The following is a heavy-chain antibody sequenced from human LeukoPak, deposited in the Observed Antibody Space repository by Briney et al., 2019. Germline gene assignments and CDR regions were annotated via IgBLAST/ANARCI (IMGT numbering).Heavy chain of an antibody. V-gene: IGHV4-39*07. CDR3: ARSPGYYFDY. Sequence: SETLSLTCTVSGGSISSGSYYWSWIRQPAGKGLEWIGSIYYSGSTYYNPSLKSRVTISVDTSKNQFSLKLSSVTAADTAVYYCARSPGYYFDYWGQGTLVTVSS. CDR2: IYYSGST. CDR1: GGSISSGSYY. D-gene: IGHD3-10*01. J-gene: IGHJ4*02.